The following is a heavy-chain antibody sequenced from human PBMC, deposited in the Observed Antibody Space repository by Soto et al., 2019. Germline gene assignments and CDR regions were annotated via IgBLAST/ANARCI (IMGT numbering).Heavy chain of an antibody. CDR3: TRGSGSSWFES. J-gene: IGHJ5*01. CDR2: MNSNTGGT. Sequence: ASVKVSCKASGYRFTDNYIHWVRQAPGQGLEWMGWMNSNTGGTKYAQKFQDRVIMTRDTSISSAYMELRRLMPDDTAVYYCTRGSGSSWFESWGQGALVTVS. D-gene: IGHD6-19*01. V-gene: IGHV1-2*02. CDR1: GYRFTDNY.